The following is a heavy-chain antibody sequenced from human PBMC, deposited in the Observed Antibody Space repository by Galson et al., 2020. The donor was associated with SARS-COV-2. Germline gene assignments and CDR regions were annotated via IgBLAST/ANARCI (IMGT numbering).Heavy chain of an antibody. J-gene: IGHJ4*02. D-gene: IGHD1-26*01. CDR2: INSSGST. V-gene: IGHV4-34*01. CDR1: GGSFSGSY. CDR3: AREENFFLVGSASLMCYVDY. Sequence: SETLSLTCAVYGGSFSGSYWSWIRQPPGKGLEWIGEINSSGSTNYNPSLKSRVTISVDTSTNHFSLKLSSVTAADTAVYYCAREENFFLVGSASLMCYVDYWCRGTLATVSS.